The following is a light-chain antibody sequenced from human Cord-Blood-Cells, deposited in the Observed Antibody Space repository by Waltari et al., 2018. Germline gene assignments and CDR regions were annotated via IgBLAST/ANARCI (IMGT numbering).Light chain of an antibody. V-gene: IGLV2-23*01. CDR3: CSYAGSSTSV. CDR1: SSDVGSYNL. Sequence: QSALTQPASVSGSPGQSITISCTGTSSDVGSYNLVSWYHQHPGKAPKLMFYEGSKRPSGVSNRFSGSKSGHTASLTSSGLQAEDEAEYYCCSYAGSSTSVFGGGTKLTVL. J-gene: IGLJ3*02. CDR2: EGS.